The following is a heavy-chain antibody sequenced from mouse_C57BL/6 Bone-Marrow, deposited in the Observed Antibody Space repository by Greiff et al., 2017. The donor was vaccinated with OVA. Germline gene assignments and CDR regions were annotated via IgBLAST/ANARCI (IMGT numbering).Heavy chain of an antibody. CDR2: IDPETGGT. V-gene: IGHV1-15*01. J-gene: IGHJ4*01. CDR1: GYTFTDYE. Sequence: QVQLQQSGAELVRPGASVTLSCKASGYTFTDYEMHWVKQTPVHGLEWIGAIDPETGGTAYNQKFQGKAILTADKSSNTAYLELRSLPSEDSAVYYYTRGYSNYYAMGYWGQGNSVTVSS. CDR3: TRGYSNYYAMGY. D-gene: IGHD2-5*01.